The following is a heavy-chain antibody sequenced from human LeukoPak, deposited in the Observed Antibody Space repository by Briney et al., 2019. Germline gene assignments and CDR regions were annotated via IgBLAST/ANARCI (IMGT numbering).Heavy chain of an antibody. CDR2: IYYSGST. J-gene: IGHJ4*02. D-gene: IGHD5-18*01. V-gene: IGHV4-59*01. Sequence: SETLSLTCTVSGGSISSYYWSWIRQPPGKGLEWIGYIYYSGSTNYNPSLKSRVTISVDTSKNQFSLKLSSVTAADTAVYYCAGGDTAMENLFDYWGQGTLVTVSS. CDR1: GGSISSYY. CDR3: AGGDTAMENLFDY.